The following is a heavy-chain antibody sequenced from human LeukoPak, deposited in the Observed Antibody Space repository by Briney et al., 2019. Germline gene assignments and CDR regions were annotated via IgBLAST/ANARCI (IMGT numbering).Heavy chain of an antibody. V-gene: IGHV1-2*02. CDR1: GYTFTGPY. D-gene: IGHD2-8*01. Sequence: ASVKVSCKASGYTFTGPYIHWMRPAPGQGLEWMAWINPNRGGTKYAQKFQGRVTVTRDTSTSTAYMELSGLRADDTATYYCARVEYCTKGVCINFDLWGQGTLVAVSS. CDR2: INPNRGGT. CDR3: ARVEYCTKGVCINFDL. J-gene: IGHJ4*02.